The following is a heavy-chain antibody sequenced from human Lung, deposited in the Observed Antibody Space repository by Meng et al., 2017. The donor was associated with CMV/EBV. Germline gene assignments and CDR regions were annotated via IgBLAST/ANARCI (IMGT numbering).Heavy chain of an antibody. Sequence: DYYIQWMRQVPGQGLEWVGWINGNNGATNYADNFQGRVILTRDTSTSVVYMEVSRLSIDDTAMYFCAREAKALEWLSSQYYYGLDVWGQGTTVTVSS. V-gene: IGHV1-2*07. CDR1: DYY. J-gene: IGHJ6*02. CDR2: INGNNGAT. CDR3: AREAKALEWLSSQYYYGLDV. D-gene: IGHD3-3*01.